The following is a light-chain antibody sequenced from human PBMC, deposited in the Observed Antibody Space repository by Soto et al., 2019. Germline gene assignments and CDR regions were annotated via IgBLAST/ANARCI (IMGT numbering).Light chain of an antibody. J-gene: IGKJ1*01. CDR2: DAS. CDR3: QQYNSYSWT. V-gene: IGKV1-5*01. Sequence: DIQMTQSPSTLSASVGDRVTITCRASQRISGWLAWYQQKPGKAPKVLIYDASNLESGVPSRFSGGGSGTEFTLTISSLQPDDFGTYYCQQYNSYSWTFGQGTKVEIK. CDR1: QRISGW.